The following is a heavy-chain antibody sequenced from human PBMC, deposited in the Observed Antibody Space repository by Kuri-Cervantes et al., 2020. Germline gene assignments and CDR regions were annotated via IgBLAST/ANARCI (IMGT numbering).Heavy chain of an antibody. D-gene: IGHD3-9*01. CDR2: MNPNSGNT. V-gene: IGHV1-8*01. CDR3: ATVKAYYDILTGYYSENYYFDY. J-gene: IGHJ4*02. CDR1: GYTFTSYD. Sequence: ASVKVSCKASGYTFTSYDINWVRQATGQGLEWMGWMNPNSGNTGYAQKFQGRVTMTEDTSTDTAYMELSSPRSEDTAVYYCATVKAYYDILTGYYSENYYFDYWGQGTLVTVSS.